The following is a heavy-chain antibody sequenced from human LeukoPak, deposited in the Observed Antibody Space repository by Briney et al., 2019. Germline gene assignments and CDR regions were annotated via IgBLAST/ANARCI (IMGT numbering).Heavy chain of an antibody. V-gene: IGHV4-59*01. J-gene: IGHJ6*03. CDR2: IYYSGST. D-gene: IGHD2-21*01. CDR3: ARVKCGGDCYSGGYYYYMDV. CDR1: GGSISSYY. Sequence: SETLSLTCTVSGGSISSYYWSWIRQPPGKGLEWIGYIYYSGSTNYTPSPTSRVTISVDTSKNQFSLKLSSVTAADTAVYYCARVKCGGDCYSGGYYYYMDVWGKGTTVTVSS.